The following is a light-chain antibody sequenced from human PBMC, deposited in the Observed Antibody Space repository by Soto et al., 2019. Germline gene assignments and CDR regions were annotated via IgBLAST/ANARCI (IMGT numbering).Light chain of an antibody. CDR1: QSVSSN. J-gene: IGKJ1*01. CDR3: QQYGSSQT. Sequence: EIGMTKSPATLSVSPGQRATLSCRASQSVSSNLAWYQQKPGQAPRLLIYGASTRATGIPARFSGSGSGTEFTLTISRLQSEDFAVYYCQQYGSSQTFGQGTKVDIK. CDR2: GAS. V-gene: IGKV3-15*01.